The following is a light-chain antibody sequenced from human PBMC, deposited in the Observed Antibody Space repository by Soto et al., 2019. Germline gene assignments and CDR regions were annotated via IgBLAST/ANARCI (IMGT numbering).Light chain of an antibody. CDR2: LNSDGSH. J-gene: IGLJ3*02. CDR1: SGHSSYA. Sequence: QSVLTQSPSASASLGASVKLTCTLSSGHSSYAIAWHQQQPEKGPRYLMKLNSDGSHSKGDGIPDRFSGSSSGAERYLTTSSLQSEDEADYYCQTWGTGIQGVFGGGTKLTVL. V-gene: IGLV4-69*01. CDR3: QTWGTGIQGV.